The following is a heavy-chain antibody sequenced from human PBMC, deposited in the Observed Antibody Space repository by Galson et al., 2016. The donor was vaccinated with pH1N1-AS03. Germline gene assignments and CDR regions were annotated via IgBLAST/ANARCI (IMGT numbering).Heavy chain of an antibody. Sequence: SLRLSCAGSGFTFSPYAMHWVRQAPGKGLEWVAVISSDGSNKYYSDSGKGRFTISRDNSKSTLYLQMNSLRAEDSAVYYCARETVVGMGFEYWGQGTLVTVSS. CDR3: ARETVVGMGFEY. D-gene: IGHD6-19*01. CDR1: GFTFSPYA. CDR2: ISSDGSNK. V-gene: IGHV3-30*04. J-gene: IGHJ4*02.